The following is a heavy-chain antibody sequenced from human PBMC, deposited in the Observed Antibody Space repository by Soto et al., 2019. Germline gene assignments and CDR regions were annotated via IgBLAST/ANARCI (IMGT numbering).Heavy chain of an antibody. CDR1: GYSFTSYW. CDR3: ATNYYDILTGYNYPLTPGY. D-gene: IGHD3-9*01. Sequence: PGESLKISCKGSGYSFTSYWIGWVRQMPGKGLEWMGIIYPGDSDTRYSPSFQGQVTISADKSISTAYLQWSSLKASDTAMYYCATNYYDILTGYNYPLTPGYWGQGTLVTVSS. V-gene: IGHV5-51*01. J-gene: IGHJ4*02. CDR2: IYPGDSDT.